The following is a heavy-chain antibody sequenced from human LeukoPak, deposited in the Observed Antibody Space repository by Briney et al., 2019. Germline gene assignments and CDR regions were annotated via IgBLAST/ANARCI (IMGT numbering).Heavy chain of an antibody. CDR1: GFTFSNYW. V-gene: IGHV3-7*03. CDR2: VKQDGSEK. D-gene: IGHD3-10*01. CDR3: ARDLPITMVRGVKQGWFDP. J-gene: IGHJ5*02. Sequence: PGGSLRLSCAASGFTFSNYWMNWVRQAPGKGLEWVANVKQDGSEKYYVDSVKGRFTISRDNAKNSLYLQMNSLRAEDTAVYYCARDLPITMVRGVKQGWFDPWGPGTLVTVSS.